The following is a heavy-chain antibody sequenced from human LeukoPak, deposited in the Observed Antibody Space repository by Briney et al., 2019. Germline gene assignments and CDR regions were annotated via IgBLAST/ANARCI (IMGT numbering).Heavy chain of an antibody. J-gene: IGHJ4*01. CDR1: GFTFSSCA. CDR2: ISGSGGST. V-gene: IGHV3-23*01. CDR3: AKDQDEEGATVDY. D-gene: IGHD1-26*01. Sequence: GGCLRLSCAASGFTFSSCAMGWVRQAPGKGLEWVSAISGSGGSTYYADSVKGRFTISRDHSKNTLYLQMTSLPAEGTAVYYCAKDQDEEGATVDYWGHGTLVTVSS.